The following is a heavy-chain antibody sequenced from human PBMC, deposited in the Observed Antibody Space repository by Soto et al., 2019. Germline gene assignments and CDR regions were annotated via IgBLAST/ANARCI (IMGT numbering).Heavy chain of an antibody. Sequence: GSLRLSCAASGFTFSSYGMHWVRQAPGKGLEWVAVISYDGSNKYYADSVKGRFTISRDNSKNTLYLQMNSLRAEDTAVYYCAKDGTYYYDSSSLDVWGQGTMVTVSS. CDR1: GFTFSSYG. V-gene: IGHV3-30*18. CDR2: ISYDGSNK. J-gene: IGHJ3*01. CDR3: AKDGTYYYDSSSLDV. D-gene: IGHD3-22*01.